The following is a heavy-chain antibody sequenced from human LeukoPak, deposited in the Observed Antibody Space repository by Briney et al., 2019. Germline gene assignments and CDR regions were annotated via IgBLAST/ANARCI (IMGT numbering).Heavy chain of an antibody. D-gene: IGHD5-12*01. J-gene: IGHJ4*02. Sequence: GGSLRLSCAASGFTFSSYAMHWVRQAPGKGLEWVAVISYDGSNKYYADSVKGRFTISRDNSKNTLYLQMNSLRAEDTAVYYCAREGGRERGVATPADHWGQGSLATVSS. CDR2: ISYDGSNK. CDR3: AREGGRERGVATPADH. V-gene: IGHV3-30*04. CDR1: GFTFSSYA.